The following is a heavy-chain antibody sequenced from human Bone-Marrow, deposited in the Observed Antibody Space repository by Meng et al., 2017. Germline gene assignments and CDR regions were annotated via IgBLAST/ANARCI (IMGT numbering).Heavy chain of an antibody. CDR1: GYTFTGYA. D-gene: IGHD3-10*01. V-gene: IGHV7-4-1*02. CDR2: INTNTGNP. Sequence: ASVKVSCKTSGYTFTGYALNWVRQAPGQGLEWMGGINTNTGNPTFAQAFTGRFGFSLDTSVSTAYLQISRLKAEDTAVYYCARATSLYYYTDSAPGAFGIWGQGTMVTVSS. J-gene: IGHJ3*02. CDR3: ARATSLYYYTDSAPGAFGI.